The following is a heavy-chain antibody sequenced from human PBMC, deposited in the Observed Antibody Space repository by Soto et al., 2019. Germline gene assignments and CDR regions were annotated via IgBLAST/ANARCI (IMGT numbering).Heavy chain of an antibody. J-gene: IGHJ4*02. CDR1: GGSISSSNW. CDR2: IYHSGST. Sequence: SLTCAVSGGSISSSNWWSWVRQPPGKGLEWIGEIYHSGSTNYNPSLKSRVTISVDKSKNQFSLKLSSVTAADTAVYYCARDAPLYYYDSSGYYAQDWGQGTLVTVSS. D-gene: IGHD3-22*01. CDR3: ARDAPLYYYDSSGYYAQD. V-gene: IGHV4-4*02.